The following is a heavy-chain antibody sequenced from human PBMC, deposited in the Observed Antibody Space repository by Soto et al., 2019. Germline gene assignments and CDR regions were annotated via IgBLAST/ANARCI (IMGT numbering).Heavy chain of an antibody. J-gene: IGHJ5*02. Sequence: SETRSLSWFFSGCSVTSHRWRWIRHFPGRGLERIAYTSYTWNTNYNPSLHRRVTISLDTFKNQLSLKLTSMTAADTAVYYCARDMHAGLTHYFDPWGQGTLVTVSS. V-gene: IGHV4-59*02. CDR3: ARDMHAGLTHYFDP. CDR1: GCSVTSHR. D-gene: IGHD1-20*01. CDR2: TSYTWNT.